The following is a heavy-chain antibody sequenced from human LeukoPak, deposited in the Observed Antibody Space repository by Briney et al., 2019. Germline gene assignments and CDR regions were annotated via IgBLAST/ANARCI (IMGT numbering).Heavy chain of an antibody. CDR2: ISSSSSYI. J-gene: IGHJ4*02. Sequence: PGGSLRLSCAASGFTFSSYSMNWVRQAPGKGLEWVSSISSSSSYIYYADSVKGRFTISRDNAKNSLYLQMNSLRAEDTAVYYCARVAGWLQLNYFDYWGQGTLVTVSS. V-gene: IGHV3-21*01. CDR3: ARVAGWLQLNYFDY. D-gene: IGHD5-24*01. CDR1: GFTFSSYS.